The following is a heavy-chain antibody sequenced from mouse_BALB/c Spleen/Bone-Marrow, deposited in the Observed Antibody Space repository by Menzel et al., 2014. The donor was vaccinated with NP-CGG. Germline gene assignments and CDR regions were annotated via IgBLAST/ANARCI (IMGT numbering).Heavy chain of an antibody. Sequence: VQLQQSGAELVRPGTSVKISCKASGYTFTNYWLGWIKQRPGHGLERIGDFYPGGGYTNHNEEFKGKATLTADASSSTAYMQLSSLTSEDSAVYFCARTAYFDYWGQGTTLTVSS. CDR1: GYTFTNYW. V-gene: IGHV1-63*02. CDR2: FYPGGGYT. J-gene: IGHJ2*01. CDR3: ARTAYFDY.